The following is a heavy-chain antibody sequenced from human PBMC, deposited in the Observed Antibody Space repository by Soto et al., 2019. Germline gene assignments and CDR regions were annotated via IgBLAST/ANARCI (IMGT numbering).Heavy chain of an antibody. CDR1: VFSLSTSGMC. Sequence: GPTLVNPTQTLTLTFTFSVFSLSTSGMCVSWIRQPPGKALEWLAHIDWDDYKYYSTSLKTRLTISKDTSKNQVVLTLTNMDPVDTATYYCARNSVSTPPDYWGQGTLVTVSS. D-gene: IGHD4-4*01. CDR2: IDWDDYK. CDR3: ARNSVSTPPDY. J-gene: IGHJ4*02. V-gene: IGHV2-70*01.